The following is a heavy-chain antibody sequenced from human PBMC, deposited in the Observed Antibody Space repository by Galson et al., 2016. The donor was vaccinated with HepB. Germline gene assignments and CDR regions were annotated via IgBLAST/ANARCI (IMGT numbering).Heavy chain of an antibody. CDR1: GFRFSTYW. Sequence: QSGAEVKKAGESLKISCQGSGFRFSTYWIAWVRQKPGKGLEWMGIINGDNSDTRYSPSFQGQVTIAADKSITTTYVQWSSLKASDTAMYYCAKRGYSDTAGRWDEGYDIWGRGTMVTVS. CDR3: AKRGYSDTAGRWDEGYDI. J-gene: IGHJ3*02. V-gene: IGHV5-51*01. CDR2: INGDNSDT. D-gene: IGHD3-16*01.